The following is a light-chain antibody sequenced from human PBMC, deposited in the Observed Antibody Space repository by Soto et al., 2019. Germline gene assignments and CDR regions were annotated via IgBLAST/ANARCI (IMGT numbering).Light chain of an antibody. CDR2: DAS. Sequence: EIVLTQSPGTLSLSPGERATLSCRASQSVSSNYLAWYQQKPGQAPRLLIYDASNRATGIPARFSGSGSGTEFTLTISSLQPGDFATYYCQHYNTYPWTFGQGTKVDIK. CDR3: QHYNTYPWT. J-gene: IGKJ1*01. V-gene: IGKV3-20*01. CDR1: QSVSSNY.